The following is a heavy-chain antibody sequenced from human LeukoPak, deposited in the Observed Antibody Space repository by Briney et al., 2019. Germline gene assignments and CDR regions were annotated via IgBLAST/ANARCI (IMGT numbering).Heavy chain of an antibody. Sequence: PSETLSLTCTVSGGSINSYYWSWIRQPPGEGLEWIGYIYYTGGETNYNPSLKSRLTISVDTSKNQFSLMLTSVTAADTAVYYCARQPGATAAFDIWAQGTMVTVSS. D-gene: IGHD5-18*01. CDR2: IYYTGGET. CDR3: ARQPGATAAFDI. J-gene: IGHJ3*02. V-gene: IGHV4-59*08. CDR1: GGSINSYY.